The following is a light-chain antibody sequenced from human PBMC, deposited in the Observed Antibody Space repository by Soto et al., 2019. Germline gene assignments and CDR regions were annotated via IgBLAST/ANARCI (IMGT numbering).Light chain of an antibody. CDR1: SSDVGGYNL. V-gene: IGLV2-14*01. J-gene: IGLJ1*01. CDR3: SSYKSSSTLPYV. CDR2: DVN. Sequence: QSVLTQPASVSGSPGQSITISCTGTSSDVGGYNLVSWYQQYPDKAPKLMIFDVNTRPSGVSNRFSGSKSGNPASLTISGLQAEDEADYYCSSYKSSSTLPYVFGTGTKLTVL.